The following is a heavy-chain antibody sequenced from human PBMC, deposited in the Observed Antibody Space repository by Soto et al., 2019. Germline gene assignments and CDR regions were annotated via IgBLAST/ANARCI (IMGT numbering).Heavy chain of an antibody. V-gene: IGHV3-9*01. CDR1: GFTLDDYT. CDR2: VGWNGGDI. J-gene: IGHJ6*02. CDR3: AKDRAVVVPVSTSYFHYYGLDV. D-gene: IGHD2-2*01. Sequence: GGSLRLSCAASGFTLDDYTMNWVRQAPGKGLEWVSGVGWNGGDIVYADSVKGRFTVSRDNTKNSLYLEVNSLRAEDTAIYYCAKDRAVVVPVSTSYFHYYGLDVWGQGTTVTVS.